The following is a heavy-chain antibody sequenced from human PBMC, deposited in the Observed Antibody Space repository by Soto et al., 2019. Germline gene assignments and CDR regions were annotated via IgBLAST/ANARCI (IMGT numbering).Heavy chain of an antibody. CDR1: GFTFSSYA. V-gene: IGHV3-23*01. CDR3: AKGAGGYVDAFDI. J-gene: IGHJ3*02. D-gene: IGHD5-12*01. Sequence: PGGSLRLSGAASGFTFSSYALILVRKAPGEGLEWVSAISGSGGSTYYADSVKGRFTISRDNSKNTLYLQMNSLRAEDTAVYYCAKGAGGYVDAFDIWGQGTMVTVSS. CDR2: ISGSGGST.